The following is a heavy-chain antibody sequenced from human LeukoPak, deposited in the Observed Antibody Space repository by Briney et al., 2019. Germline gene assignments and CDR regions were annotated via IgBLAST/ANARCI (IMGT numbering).Heavy chain of an antibody. CDR2: ISAYSGNT. CDR1: GYTFTSYG. Sequence: ASVKVSCKASGYTFTSYGISWVRQAPGQGLEWMGWISAYSGNTNYAQKLQGRVTMTTDTSTSTAYMELRSLRSDDTAVYYRARASGSYWWFDSWGQGTLVTVSS. CDR3: ARASGSYWWFDS. D-gene: IGHD1-26*01. J-gene: IGHJ5*01. V-gene: IGHV1-18*01.